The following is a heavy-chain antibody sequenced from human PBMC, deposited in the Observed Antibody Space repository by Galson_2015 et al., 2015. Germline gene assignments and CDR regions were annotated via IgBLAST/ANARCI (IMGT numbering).Heavy chain of an antibody. CDR3: AKMRGALVANWYLDF. V-gene: IGHV3-23*01. CDR2: INNGGATT. Sequence: SLRLSCAASGFTFSGDAMTWVRQTPGKGLEWVSTINNGGATTYYADSVKGRYTISRDNSKNTMYLQMNSLTAEDTATYFCAKMRGALVANWYLDFWGRGALVTVSP. D-gene: IGHD2-15*01. CDR1: GFTFSGDA. J-gene: IGHJ2*01.